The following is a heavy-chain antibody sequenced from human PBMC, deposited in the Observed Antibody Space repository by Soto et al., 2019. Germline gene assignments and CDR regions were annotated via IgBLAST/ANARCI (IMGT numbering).Heavy chain of an antibody. CDR3: ARDWIGEDYGWFDP. J-gene: IGHJ5*02. D-gene: IGHD3-16*01. CDR1: GYTFTSYD. Sequence: QVQLVQSGAEVKKPGASVKVSCKASGYTFTSYDINWVRQATGQGLEWMGWMNPNSGNTGYAQKFQGRVTMTRNTSISTAYMELRSLRSDDTAVYYCARDWIGEDYGWFDPWGQGTLVTVSS. V-gene: IGHV1-8*01. CDR2: MNPNSGNT.